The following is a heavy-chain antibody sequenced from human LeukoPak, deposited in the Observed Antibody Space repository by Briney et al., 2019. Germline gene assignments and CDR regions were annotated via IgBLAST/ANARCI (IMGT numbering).Heavy chain of an antibody. J-gene: IGHJ4*02. CDR1: GGSISSYY. D-gene: IGHD6-19*01. CDR2: IHTSGST. CDR3: ARAWQWLPLDS. V-gene: IGHV4-4*07. Sequence: SETLSLTCTVSGGSISSYYWSWLRQPAGKGLEWIGRIHTSGSTNYNPSHKSRVTMSVDTSKNQFSLKVTSVTAADTAVYYCARAWQWLPLDSWGQGTLVTVSS.